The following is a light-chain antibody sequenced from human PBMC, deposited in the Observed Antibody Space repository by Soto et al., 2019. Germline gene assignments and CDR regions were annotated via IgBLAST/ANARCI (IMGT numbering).Light chain of an antibody. V-gene: IGLV2-14*01. CDR3: ISYTSSSTLV. CDR2: EVS. Sequence: QSALTQPASVSGSPGQSITISCTGTSSDIGGYNYVSWHQQHPGKAPKVMIYEVSNRPSGVSNRFSGSKSGNTASLTISGLQAEDEADYYCISYTSSSTLVFGGGTKLTVL. J-gene: IGLJ2*01. CDR1: SSDIGGYNY.